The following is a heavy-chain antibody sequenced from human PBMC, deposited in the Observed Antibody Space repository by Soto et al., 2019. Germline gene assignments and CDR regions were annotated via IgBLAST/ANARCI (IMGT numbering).Heavy chain of an antibody. D-gene: IGHD2-2*02. V-gene: IGHV4-30-4*01. Sequence: SETLSLTCTVSCGSISSGDYYWSWIRQPPGKGLEWIGYIYYSGTTYYNPSLKSRVTISVDTSKNQFSLKLTSVTAADTAVYYCARDCSSTSCYTLFDYWGQGTLVTVSS. CDR1: CGSISSGDYY. CDR3: ARDCSSTSCYTLFDY. J-gene: IGHJ4*02. CDR2: IYYSGTT.